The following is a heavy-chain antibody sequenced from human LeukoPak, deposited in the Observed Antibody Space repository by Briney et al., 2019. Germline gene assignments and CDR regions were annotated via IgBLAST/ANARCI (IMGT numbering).Heavy chain of an antibody. CDR3: AREPRINMSPDAFDF. V-gene: IGHV1-2*02. Sequence: GASVKVSCKTSGYTFADYYLHGVRQAPGQGLEWMGWIKSNSGGIHYSQKFQDRVSITRDTSINTVYMELSSLTSGDTAIYYCAREPRINMSPDAFDFWGQGTLVTVFS. CDR1: GYTFADYY. D-gene: IGHD3-10*02. CDR2: IKSNSGGI. J-gene: IGHJ3*01.